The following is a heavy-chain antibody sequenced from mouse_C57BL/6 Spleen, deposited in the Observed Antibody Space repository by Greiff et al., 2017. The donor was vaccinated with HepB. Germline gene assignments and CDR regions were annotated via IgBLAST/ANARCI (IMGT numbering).Heavy chain of an antibody. CDR1: GYTFTSYW. CDR3: ARGFLSITTVVANAMDY. CDR2: IDPSDSYT. J-gene: IGHJ4*01. D-gene: IGHD1-1*01. V-gene: IGHV1-50*01. Sequence: QVQLKQPGAELVKPGASVKLSCKASGYTFTSYWMQWVKQRPGQGLEWIGEIDPSDSYTNYTQKFKGKATLTVDTSSSTAYMQLSSLTSEDSAVYYCARGFLSITTVVANAMDYWGQGTSVTVSS.